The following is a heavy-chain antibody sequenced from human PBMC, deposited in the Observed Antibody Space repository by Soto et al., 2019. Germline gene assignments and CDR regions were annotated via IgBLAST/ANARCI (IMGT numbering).Heavy chain of an antibody. CDR1: GDTFSNYA. Sequence: QVQLMQSGAEVKNPGSSVKVSCTASGDTFSNYAISWVRQAPGQGLEWMGGIMSIFGTPNYAQKFQGRVTITADESTSTAYMELSSLRSEDTAMYYWATTMGPGISVAVDYQYYYGVDVWGQGTTVTVSS. CDR3: ATTMGPGISVAVDYQYYYGVDV. V-gene: IGHV1-69*01. J-gene: IGHJ6*02. CDR2: IMSIFGTP. D-gene: IGHD6-19*01.